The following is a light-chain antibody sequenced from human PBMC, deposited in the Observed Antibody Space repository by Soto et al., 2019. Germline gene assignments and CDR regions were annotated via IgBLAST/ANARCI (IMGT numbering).Light chain of an antibody. CDR3: AAWDDNLNAYV. CDR1: TSNIGTFY. CDR2: LGD. V-gene: IGLV1-47*02. Sequence: QAVVTQPPSASSTPGQTVTISCSESTSNIGTFYVYWYQHLPGTAPKLLIYLGDQRASGVSDRFSGSKSGTSASLAINGLRSDDEADYYCAAWDDNLNAYVFGSGTKLTVL. J-gene: IGLJ1*01.